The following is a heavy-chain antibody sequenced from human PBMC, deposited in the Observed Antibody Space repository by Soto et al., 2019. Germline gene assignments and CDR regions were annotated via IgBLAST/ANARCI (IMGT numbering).Heavy chain of an antibody. CDR1: DDSIGPYY. J-gene: IGHJ4*02. CDR3: AREVVGNTWPGIFDS. CDR2: VYTSGST. Sequence: QEQLRESGPGLVKTSETLSLTCSISDDSIGPYYWTWIRQTPRKELQWIGYVYTSGSTKYNSSLKSRVTISLDASNSQFSLTMSSVTAADTGVYYCAREVVGNTWPGIFDSWGRGTLVVVSS. V-gene: IGHV4-4*08.